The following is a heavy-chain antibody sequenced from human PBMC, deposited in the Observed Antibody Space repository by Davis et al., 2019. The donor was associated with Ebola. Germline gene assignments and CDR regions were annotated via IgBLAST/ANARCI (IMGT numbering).Heavy chain of an antibody. CDR1: GFTFSSYA. J-gene: IGHJ4*02. Sequence: GGSLRLSCAASGFTFSSYAMSWVRQAPGKGLEWVSAISGSGGSTYYADSVKGRFTISRDNSKNTLYLQMNSLRAEDTAVYYCAKGVHIVVVIATAFDYWGQGTLVTVSS. D-gene: IGHD2-21*01. CDR2: ISGSGGST. V-gene: IGHV3-23*01. CDR3: AKGVHIVVVIATAFDY.